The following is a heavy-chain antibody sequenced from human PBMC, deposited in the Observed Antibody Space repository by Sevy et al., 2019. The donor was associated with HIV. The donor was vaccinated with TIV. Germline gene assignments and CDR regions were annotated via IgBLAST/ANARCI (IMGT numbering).Heavy chain of an antibody. V-gene: IGHV1-18*01. CDR3: ARGYCSGGRCYPGGY. CDR2: INTFTGDT. J-gene: IGHJ4*02. CDR1: GYTFSTYG. D-gene: IGHD2-15*01. Sequence: GASVKVSCEASGYTFSTYGINWVRQAPGQGLEWMGWINTFTGDTNYLQKLQDRVTMTKDTSTSTVYMELRSLRSDDTAVYYCARGYCSGGRCYPGGYWGQGTLVTVSS.